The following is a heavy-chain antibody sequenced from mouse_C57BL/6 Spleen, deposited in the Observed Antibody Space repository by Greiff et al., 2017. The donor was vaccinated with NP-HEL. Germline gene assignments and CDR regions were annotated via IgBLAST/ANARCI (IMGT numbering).Heavy chain of an antibody. V-gene: IGHV5-17*01. CDR2: ISSGSSTI. J-gene: IGHJ4*01. CDR1: GFTFSDYG. Sequence: EVKLVESGGGLVKPGGSLKLSCAASGFTFSDYGMHWVRQAPEKGLEWVAYISSGSSTIYYADTVKGRFTISRDNAKNTLFLQMTSLGSEDTARYYCARYPAMDYWGQGTSVTVSS. CDR3: ARYPAMDY.